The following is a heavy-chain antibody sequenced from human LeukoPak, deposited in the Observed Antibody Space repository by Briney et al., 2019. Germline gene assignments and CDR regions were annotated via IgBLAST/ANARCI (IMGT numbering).Heavy chain of an antibody. J-gene: IGHJ3*01. V-gene: IGHV3-21*01. Sequence: GGSLRLSCAASGFIFSSYAMNWVRQAPGKGLEWVSSISGSGSYIHYADSMKGRFTIPRDHAKKSVYLHMSRLRAEDTAVYYCARGLGSGDYVANAFDFWGRGTTVSVS. CDR1: GFIFSSYA. D-gene: IGHD4-17*01. CDR3: ARGLGSGDYVANAFDF. CDR2: ISGSGSYI.